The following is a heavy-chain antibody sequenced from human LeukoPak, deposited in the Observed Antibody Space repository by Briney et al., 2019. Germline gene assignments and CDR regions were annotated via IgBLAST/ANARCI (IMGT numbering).Heavy chain of an antibody. V-gene: IGHV3-30*02. CDR1: GFTFSSYG. CDR2: TRYDGTNK. J-gene: IGHJ6*03. CDR3: VKVRAARPTTYYYMDV. Sequence: GGSLRLSCAASGFTFSSYGMHWVRQAPGKGLEGVAFTRYDGTNKFYADSVKGRFTISRDNSKNTLYLQMNSLRGDDTAVYYCVKVRAARPTTYYYMDVWGKGTTVTVSS. D-gene: IGHD6-6*01.